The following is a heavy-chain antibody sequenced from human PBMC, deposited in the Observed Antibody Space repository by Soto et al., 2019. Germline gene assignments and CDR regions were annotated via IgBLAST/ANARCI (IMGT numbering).Heavy chain of an antibody. D-gene: IGHD3-22*01. Sequence: SQPLRVTCTVAGGSISSGRCCWSRNSKPPGQGLEWVGSIYYLGNTYYNSSLGSRVVISVDKSKNQFSLKLSSVTAADTAVYYCAGLYPYESSGYHLNYWGQGTQVTVSS. CDR3: AGLYPYESSGYHLNY. V-gene: IGHV4-39*01. CDR1: GGSISSGRCC. CDR2: IYYLGNT. J-gene: IGHJ4*02.